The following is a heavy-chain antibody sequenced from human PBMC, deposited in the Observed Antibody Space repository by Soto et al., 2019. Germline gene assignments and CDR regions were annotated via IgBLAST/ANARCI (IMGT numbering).Heavy chain of an antibody. CDR2: ISGGSDST. D-gene: IGHD5-18*01. Sequence: EVQLLESGGGLVQPGGSLRLSCAASGFTFSSYAMSWVRQAPGKGLEWVSAISGGSDSTYYADSVKGRFTISRDNSKITLYRQMHSLRADDTSVYYCAKMAPSAMEYFDVWGQGTLVTVSS. CDR1: GFTFSSYA. V-gene: IGHV3-23*01. CDR3: AKMAPSAMEYFDV. J-gene: IGHJ4*02.